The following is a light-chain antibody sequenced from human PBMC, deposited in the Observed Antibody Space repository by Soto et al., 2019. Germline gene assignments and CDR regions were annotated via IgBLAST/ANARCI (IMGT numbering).Light chain of an antibody. CDR2: SAS. Sequence: EIVLTQSPGTLSLSPGETATLSCRASQSVNSLYLAWYQQKPGQAPRLLIYSASSRATGIPDRFSGSGSGTDFTLTISRLEPEDFAVYYCQWYSGSQTFGGGTKVEIK. CDR1: QSVNSLY. CDR3: QWYSGSQT. J-gene: IGKJ4*01. V-gene: IGKV3-20*01.